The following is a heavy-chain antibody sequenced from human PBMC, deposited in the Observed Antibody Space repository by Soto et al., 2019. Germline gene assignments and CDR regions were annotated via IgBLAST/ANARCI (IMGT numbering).Heavy chain of an antibody. J-gene: IGHJ4*02. CDR2: IYWDDDK. D-gene: IGHD6-19*01. Sequence: QITLKESGPTLVKPTQTLTLTCTFSGFSLSTTRVGVGWIRQPPGKALEWLALIYWDDDKRYSPFLKSRLTITKDPSKNQVVLTMTNMDPMDTATYFCAHTLVAGVGYYFDYWGQGTLVTVSS. CDR1: GFSLSTTRVG. CDR3: AHTLVAGVGYYFDY. V-gene: IGHV2-5*02.